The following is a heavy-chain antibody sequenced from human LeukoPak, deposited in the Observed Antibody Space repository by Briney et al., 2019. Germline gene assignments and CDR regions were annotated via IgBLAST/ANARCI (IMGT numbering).Heavy chain of an antibody. Sequence: GASVKVSCKASGGTFSSYAISWVRQAPGQGLEWMGGIIPIFGTANYAQKFQGRVTITADESTSTAYMELSSLRSEDTAVYYCATGASREADFDYWGQGTLVTVSS. CDR3: ATGASREADFDY. V-gene: IGHV1-69*13. J-gene: IGHJ4*02. D-gene: IGHD1-26*01. CDR1: GGTFSSYA. CDR2: IIPIFGTA.